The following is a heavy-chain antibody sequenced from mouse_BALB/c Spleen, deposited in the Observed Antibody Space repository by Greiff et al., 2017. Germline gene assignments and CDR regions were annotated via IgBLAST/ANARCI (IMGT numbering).Heavy chain of an antibody. CDR3: ASYGNYNY. CDR2: IDPENGNT. D-gene: IGHD2-10*02. V-gene: IGHV14-1*02. CDR1: GFNIKDYY. Sequence: VQLKQSGAELVRPGALVKLSCKASGFNIKDYYMHWVKQRPEQGLEWIGWIDPENGNTIYDPKFQGKASITADTSSNTAYLQLSSLTSEDTAVYYCASYGNYNYWGQGTTLTVSS. J-gene: IGHJ2*01.